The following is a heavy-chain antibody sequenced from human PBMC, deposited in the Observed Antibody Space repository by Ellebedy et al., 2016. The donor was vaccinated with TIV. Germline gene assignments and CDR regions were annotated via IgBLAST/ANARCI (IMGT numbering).Heavy chain of an antibody. V-gene: IGHV1-69*13. CDR2: IIPIFGTA. Sequence: SVKVSXKASRGTFSSYAISWVRQAPGQGLEWMGGIIPIFGTANYAQKFQGRVTITADESTSTAYMELSSLRSEDTAVYYCARGYYYYYYMDVWGKGTTVTVSS. CDR3: ARGYYYYYYMDV. CDR1: RGTFSSYA. J-gene: IGHJ6*03.